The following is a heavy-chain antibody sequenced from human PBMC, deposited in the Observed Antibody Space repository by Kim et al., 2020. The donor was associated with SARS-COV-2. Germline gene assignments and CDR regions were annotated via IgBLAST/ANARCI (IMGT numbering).Heavy chain of an antibody. J-gene: IGHJ4*02. D-gene: IGHD3-16*02. CDR1: GGSFSGYY. CDR2: INHSGST. CDR3: ARGRVWESYRSEWLLLTY. Sequence: SETLSLTCAVYGGSFSGYYWSWIRQPPGKGLEWIGEINHSGSTNYNPSLKSRVTISVDTSKNQFSLKLSSVTAADTAVYYCARGRVWESYRSEWLLLTYWGQGTLVTVSS. V-gene: IGHV4-34*01.